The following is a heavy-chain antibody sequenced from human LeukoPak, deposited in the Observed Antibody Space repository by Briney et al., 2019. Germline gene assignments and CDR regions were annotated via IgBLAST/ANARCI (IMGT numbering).Heavy chain of an antibody. CDR1: GFTFSSYG. V-gene: IGHV3-30*18. CDR2: ISYDGSNK. D-gene: IGHD5-18*01. CDR3: AKDPGYSYGHFDY. J-gene: IGHJ4*02. Sequence: GRSLRLSCAASGFTFSSYGMHWVRQAPGKGLEWVAVISYDGSNKYYADSVKGRFTISRDNSKNTLYLQMNSLRAEDTAVYYRAKDPGYSYGHFDYWGQGTLVTVSS.